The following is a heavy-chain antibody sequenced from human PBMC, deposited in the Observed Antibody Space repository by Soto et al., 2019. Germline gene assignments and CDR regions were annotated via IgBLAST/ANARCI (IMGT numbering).Heavy chain of an antibody. J-gene: IGHJ6*02. CDR2: INPNSGGT. Sequence: ASVKVSCKASGYTFTGYYMHWVRQAPGQGLEWMGWINPNSGGTNYAQKFQGRVTMTRDTSISAAYMVLNRLRSAGTAVYYCARAGLRFLEWLPLFYYGMDVWGQGTTVTVSS. D-gene: IGHD3-3*01. V-gene: IGHV1-2*02. CDR1: GYTFTGYY. CDR3: ARAGLRFLEWLPLFYYGMDV.